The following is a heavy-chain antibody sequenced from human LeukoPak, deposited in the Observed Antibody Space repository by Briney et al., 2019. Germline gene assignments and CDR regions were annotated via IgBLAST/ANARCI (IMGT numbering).Heavy chain of an antibody. CDR1: GFTFSSYS. Sequence: PGGSLXLSCAASGFTFSSYSMNWVRQAPGKGLEWVSYISSSSSTIYYADSVKGRFTISRDNAKNSLYLQMNSLRAEDTAVYYCARVGGIRQWLPFDYWGQGTLVTVSS. CDR2: ISSSSSTI. V-gene: IGHV3-48*01. CDR3: ARVGGIRQWLPFDY. J-gene: IGHJ4*02. D-gene: IGHD6-19*01.